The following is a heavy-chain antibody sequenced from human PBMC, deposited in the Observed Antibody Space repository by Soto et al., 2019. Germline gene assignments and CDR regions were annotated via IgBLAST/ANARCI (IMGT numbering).Heavy chain of an antibody. J-gene: IGHJ4*02. CDR2: IKSKTDGGKT. CDR1: GFTFSNAW. D-gene: IGHD2-21*02. V-gene: IGHV3-15*07. Sequence: GGSLRLSCAASGFTFSNAWMNWVRQAPGKGLEWVGRIKSKTDGGKTDYAAPVKGRFTISRDDSKNTLYLQMNSLKTEDTAVYYCTTDPSHCGGDCYSSYWGQGTLVTVSS. CDR3: TTDPSHCGGDCYSSY.